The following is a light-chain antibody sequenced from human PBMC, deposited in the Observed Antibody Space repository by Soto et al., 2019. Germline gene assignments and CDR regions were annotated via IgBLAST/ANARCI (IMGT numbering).Light chain of an antibody. CDR1: SSDVGAYNR. V-gene: IGLV2-14*01. Sequence: QSALTQPASVSGSPGQSITISCTGTSSDVGAYNRVSWSQQHPGEVPKLIIYEVSKRPSGVSNRFSGSRSGNTASLTISGLQPEDEADYYCSSFTCSSTWVFGGGTKLTVL. J-gene: IGLJ3*02. CDR3: SSFTCSSTWV. CDR2: EVS.